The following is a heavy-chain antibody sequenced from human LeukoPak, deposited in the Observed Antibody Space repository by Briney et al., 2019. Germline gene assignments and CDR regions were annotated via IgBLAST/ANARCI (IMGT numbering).Heavy chain of an antibody. Sequence: GGSLRLSCAASGFTFSSYEMNWVRQAPGKGREWVSYISSSCSTIYYAHSVKGLFTISRDNAKNSLYLQMNSLRAEDTGVYYCAELGITMIGGVWGKGTTVTISS. D-gene: IGHD3-10*02. CDR2: ISSSCSTI. J-gene: IGHJ6*04. CDR1: GFTFSSYE. CDR3: AELGITMIGGV. V-gene: IGHV3-48*03.